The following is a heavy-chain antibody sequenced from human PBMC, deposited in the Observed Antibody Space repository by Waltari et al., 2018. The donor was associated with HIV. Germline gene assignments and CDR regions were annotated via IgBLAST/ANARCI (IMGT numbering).Heavy chain of an antibody. CDR1: GGSFSGYY. Sequence: QVQLQQWGAGLLKPSETLSLTCAVYGGSFSGYYWSWIRQPPGKGLEWIGEINHSGSTNYTPSLKSRVTISVDTSKNQFSLKLSSVTAADTAVYYCARTYCSSTSCGDPSHGVYWFDPWGQGTLVTVSS. D-gene: IGHD2-2*01. J-gene: IGHJ5*02. CDR2: INHSGST. V-gene: IGHV4-34*01. CDR3: ARTYCSSTSCGDPSHGVYWFDP.